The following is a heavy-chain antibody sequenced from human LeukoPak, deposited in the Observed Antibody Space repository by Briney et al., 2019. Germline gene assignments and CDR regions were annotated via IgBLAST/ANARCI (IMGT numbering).Heavy chain of an antibody. V-gene: IGHV1-69*05. Sequence: ASVNVFCKASGGTFNTYSISWVRQAPGQGPEWMGGIIPIFGTPNYVQKFQGRVTITTDESTRTAYMELRSLRSDDTAVYYCARGAAVAGQDYWGQGTLVTVSS. CDR2: IIPIFGTP. J-gene: IGHJ4*02. CDR1: GGTFNTYS. D-gene: IGHD6-19*01. CDR3: ARGAAVAGQDY.